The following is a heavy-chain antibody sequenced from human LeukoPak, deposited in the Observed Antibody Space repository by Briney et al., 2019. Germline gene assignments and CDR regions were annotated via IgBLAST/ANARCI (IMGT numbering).Heavy chain of an antibody. CDR1: GGSISSGSYY. CDR2: IYSSGST. D-gene: IGHD1-26*01. V-gene: IGHV4-61*02. Sequence: PSQTLSLTCTVSGGSISSGSYYWSWIRQPAGKGLEWIGRIYSSGSTNYNPSLKSRVTISVDTSRNQFSLNLRSVTAADTAVYYCARSGTYYPDYWGQGTLVTVSS. CDR3: ARSGTYYPDY. J-gene: IGHJ4*02.